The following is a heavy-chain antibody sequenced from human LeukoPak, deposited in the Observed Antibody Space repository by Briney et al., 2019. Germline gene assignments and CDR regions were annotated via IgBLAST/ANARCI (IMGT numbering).Heavy chain of an antibody. D-gene: IGHD2-2*01. CDR2: IRYDGSNK. CDR3: AKGSYCSSTSCYVAYYYYYMDV. CDR1: GFTLSSYG. Sequence: GGSLRLSCAASGFTLSSYGMPWVRQAPGKGLEWVAFIRYDGSNKYYADSVKGRFTISRDNSKNTLYLQMNSLRAEDTAVYYCAKGSYCSSTSCYVAYYYYYMDVWGKGTAVSVSS. V-gene: IGHV3-30*02. J-gene: IGHJ6*03.